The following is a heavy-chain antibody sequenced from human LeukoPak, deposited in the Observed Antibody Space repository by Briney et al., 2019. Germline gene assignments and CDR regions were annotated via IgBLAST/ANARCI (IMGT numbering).Heavy chain of an antibody. Sequence: XGSLRLSCAASGFTFSSYAMHWVRQAPGKGLEWVAVISYDGSNKYYADSVKGRFTISRDNSKNTLYLQMNSLRAEDTAVYYCARDESTVVTGYFDYWGQGTLVTVSS. CDR3: ARDESTVVTGYFDY. J-gene: IGHJ4*02. V-gene: IGHV3-30-3*01. D-gene: IGHD4-23*01. CDR2: ISYDGSNK. CDR1: GFTFSSYA.